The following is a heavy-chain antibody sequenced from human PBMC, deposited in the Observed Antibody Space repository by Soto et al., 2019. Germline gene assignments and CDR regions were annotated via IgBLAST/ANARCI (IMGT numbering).Heavy chain of an antibody. CDR2: INPNRSRT. J-gene: IGHJ4*02. Sequence: ASVKVSCKASGYYFTAYYMHWVRQIPGQGLEWMGWINPNRSRTKNSPKFQGRVSMTRDTSVTTVYMEVSWLRSDDTAVYYGARDWGQNSGYVWGQGTLVTVSS. D-gene: IGHD5-12*01. CDR3: ARDWGQNSGYV. CDR1: GYYFTAYY. V-gene: IGHV1-2*02.